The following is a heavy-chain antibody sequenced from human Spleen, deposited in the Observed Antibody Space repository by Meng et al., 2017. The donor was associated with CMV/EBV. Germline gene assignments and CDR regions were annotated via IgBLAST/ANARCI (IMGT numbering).Heavy chain of an antibody. Sequence: GGGLCKPCETLALSGAGFVETSSSYYWSWIRKPAEKGLELIGSIYYIGSTYYTPSLKSRVTISVDTSKNQFSLKLSSVTAADTAVYYCVRDEGFWSGYHFGYWGQGTLVTVSS. CDR3: VRDEGFWSGYHFGY. D-gene: IGHD3-3*01. CDR1: VETSSSYY. CDR2: IYYIGST. J-gene: IGHJ4*02. V-gene: IGHV4-59*10.